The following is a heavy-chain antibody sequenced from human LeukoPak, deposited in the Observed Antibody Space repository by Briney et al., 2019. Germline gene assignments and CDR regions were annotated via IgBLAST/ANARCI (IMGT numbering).Heavy chain of an antibody. CDR3: ARARALGETTGNFDY. CDR1: GYTFTDYY. CDR2: IIPNSGGT. Sequence: GASVKVSCKASGYTFTDYYIHWVRQAPGQGLEWMGWIIPNSGGTNFAQRFQGRVTMTRDTSISTAYMELSRLSSDDTAVYYCARARALGETTGNFDYWGQGTLVTVSS. J-gene: IGHJ4*02. V-gene: IGHV1-2*02. D-gene: IGHD1-14*01.